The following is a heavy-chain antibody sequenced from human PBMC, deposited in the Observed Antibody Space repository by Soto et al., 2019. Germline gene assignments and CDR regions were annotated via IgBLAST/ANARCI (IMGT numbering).Heavy chain of an antibody. CDR3: ARAAPRLQSDGSGTQMRPYHYYGMDV. D-gene: IGHD1-26*01. Sequence: QVQLQQWGAGLLQPSETLSLTCAVYGGTFRGYYWSWIRQPPGKGLEWIGEINHSGSPNDNPSLKSRVTISIDTSKNQFSLKLRSLTAADTAVYYCARAAPRLQSDGSGTQMRPYHYYGMDVWGQGTTVTVSS. V-gene: IGHV4-34*01. J-gene: IGHJ6*02. CDR1: GGTFRGYY. CDR2: INHSGSP.